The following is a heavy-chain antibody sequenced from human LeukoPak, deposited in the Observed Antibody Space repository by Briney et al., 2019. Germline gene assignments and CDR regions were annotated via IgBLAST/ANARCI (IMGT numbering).Heavy chain of an antibody. D-gene: IGHD3-22*01. V-gene: IGHV4-39*01. CDR1: GGSISSYY. CDR3: ARQTYYYDSSGYSY. J-gene: IGHJ4*02. CDR2: IYYSGST. Sequence: SETLSLTCTVSGGSISSYYWGWIRQPPGKGLEWIGSIYYSGSTYYNPSLKSRVTISVDTSKNQFSLKLSSVTAADTAVYYCARQTYYYDSSGYSYWGQGTLVTVSS.